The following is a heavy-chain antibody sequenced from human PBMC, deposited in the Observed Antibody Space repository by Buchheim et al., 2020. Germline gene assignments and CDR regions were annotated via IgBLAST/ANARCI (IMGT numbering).Heavy chain of an antibody. D-gene: IGHD4/OR15-4a*01. J-gene: IGHJ4*02. V-gene: IGHV3-30-3*01. CDR3: ARDNDYGATGDF. CDR2: ISYDGSNK. CDR1: GFTFSSYA. Sequence: QVQLVESGGGVVQPGRSLRLSCAASGFTFSSYAMHWVRQAPGKGLEWVAVISYDGSNKYYADSVKGRFTISRDNSKNTLYLQMNSLRAEATAVYYCARDNDYGATGDFWGQGTL.